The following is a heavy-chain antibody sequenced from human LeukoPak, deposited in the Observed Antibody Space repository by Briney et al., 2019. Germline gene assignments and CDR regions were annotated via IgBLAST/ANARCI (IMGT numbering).Heavy chain of an antibody. V-gene: IGHV1-2*02. CDR3: ARGSGWSTEYYGMDV. CDR2: INPNSGGT. D-gene: IGHD6-19*01. Sequence: ASVKVSCKASEYTFTGYYMHWVRQAPGQGLEWMGWINPNSGGTNYAQKFQGRVTMTRDTSISTAYMELSRLRSDDTAVYYCARGSGWSTEYYGMDVWGQGTTVTVSS. J-gene: IGHJ6*02. CDR1: EYTFTGYY.